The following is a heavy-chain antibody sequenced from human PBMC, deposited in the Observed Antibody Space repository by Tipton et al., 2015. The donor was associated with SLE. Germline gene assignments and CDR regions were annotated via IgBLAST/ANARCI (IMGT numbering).Heavy chain of an antibody. J-gene: IGHJ4*02. CDR2: IYYSGST. CDR1: GGSISSYY. V-gene: IGHV4-59*12. Sequence: LRLSCTASGGSISSYYWSWIRQPPGKGLEWIGYIYYSGSTNYNPSLKSRVTISIDTSKNQFSLKLSSVTAADTAVYYCARFRYYDLLYYFDYWGQGTLVTVSS. D-gene: IGHD3-3*01. CDR3: ARFRYYDLLYYFDY.